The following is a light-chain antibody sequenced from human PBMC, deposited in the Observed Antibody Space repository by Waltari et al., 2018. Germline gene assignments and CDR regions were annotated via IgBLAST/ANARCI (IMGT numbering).Light chain of an antibody. Sequence: EIVLTQSPATLSVSLGERATLSCRASQSVSSHLAWYQLKVGLAPRLLIYGASTRATGVPARFSGSGSGTEFTLTISSLQSEDFAVYYCQHRGNWLFGPGTKVDIK. CDR2: GAS. V-gene: IGKV3-15*01. CDR1: QSVSSH. CDR3: QHRGNWL. J-gene: IGKJ3*01.